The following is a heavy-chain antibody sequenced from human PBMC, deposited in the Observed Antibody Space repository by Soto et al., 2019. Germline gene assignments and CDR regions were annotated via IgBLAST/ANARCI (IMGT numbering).Heavy chain of an antibody. CDR1: GYSFNTYW. CDR3: YCRESSELAIDYGFDC. D-gene: IGHD4-17*01. V-gene: IGHV5-51*01. CDR2: IYPGDSET. Sequence: GESLKISCKGSGYSFNTYWINWVRQMPGKGLEWMGIIYPGDSETRYSPSFRGQVTISADKSITTAYLQWSSLKASDTAMYYCYCRESSELAIDYGFDCWGQGTLVTVSS. J-gene: IGHJ5*01.